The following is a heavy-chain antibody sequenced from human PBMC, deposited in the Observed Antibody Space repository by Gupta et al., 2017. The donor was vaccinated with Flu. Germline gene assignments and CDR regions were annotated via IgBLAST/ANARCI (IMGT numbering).Heavy chain of an antibody. CDR1: GYTFTSYD. Sequence: QVQLVQSGAEVKKPGDSVKVSCKASGYTFTSYDINWVRQATGQGLEWMGWMNPNSGNTGYAQKFQGRVTMTRNTSISTAYMELSSLRSEDTAVYYCARGLRDYDFWSGYLFWARGIINALDVWGQGTTVTVSS. D-gene: IGHD3-3*01. V-gene: IGHV1-8*01. CDR2: MNPNSGNT. J-gene: IGHJ6*02. CDR3: ARGLRDYDFWSGYLFWARGIINALDV.